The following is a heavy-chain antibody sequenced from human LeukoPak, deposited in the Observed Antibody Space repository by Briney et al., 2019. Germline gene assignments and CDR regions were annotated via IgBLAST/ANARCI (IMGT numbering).Heavy chain of an antibody. CDR2: IWYDGNNK. J-gene: IGHJ4*02. CDR3: AKDGNYGGNGPLDY. Sequence: GRSLRLSCAASGFTFSSYGMHWVRQAPGKGLEWVAVIWYDGNNKKYADSVKGRFTISRDNSKSTLYLQMNSLRAEDTAVYYCAKDGNYGGNGPLDYWGRGTLVTVSS. V-gene: IGHV3-33*06. CDR1: GFTFSSYG. D-gene: IGHD4-23*01.